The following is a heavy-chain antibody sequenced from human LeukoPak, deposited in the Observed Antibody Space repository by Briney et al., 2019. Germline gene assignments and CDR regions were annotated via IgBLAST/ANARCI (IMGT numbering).Heavy chain of an antibody. CDR2: IHPGESDT. V-gene: IGHV5-51*01. D-gene: IGHD4-23*01. J-gene: IGHJ4*02. CDR3: ATHRSTVVTLGFDY. CDR1: GYSFTRNW. Sequence: GESLKISCKGSGYSFTRNWIGWVRQMPGKGLEWMGIIHPGESDTRYSPSFQGQVTISADKSISTAYLQWSSLKASDTAMYYCATHRSTVVTLGFDYWGQGTLVTVSS.